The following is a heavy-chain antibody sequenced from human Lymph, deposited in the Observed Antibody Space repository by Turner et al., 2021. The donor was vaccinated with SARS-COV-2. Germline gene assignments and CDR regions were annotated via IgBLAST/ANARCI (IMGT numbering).Heavy chain of an antibody. V-gene: IGHV3-43*02. Sequence: EVQLVESGGGVVQPGGSLRLSCAASGFPFDDHAMQGVRQAPGQGLEWVSLISGDGGSTYSADSVKGRFTISRDNSKNSLYLQMNSLRTEDTALYYCAKDPGYCSGGSCYSRTYFDYWGQGTLVTVSS. CDR2: ISGDGGST. CDR3: AKDPGYCSGGSCYSRTYFDY. CDR1: GFPFDDHA. J-gene: IGHJ4*02. D-gene: IGHD2-15*01.